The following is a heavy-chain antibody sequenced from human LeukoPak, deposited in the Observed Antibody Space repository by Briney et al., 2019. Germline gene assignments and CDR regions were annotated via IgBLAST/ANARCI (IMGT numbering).Heavy chain of an antibody. CDR1: RFTFSNYV. CDR2: ISYDGSDK. Sequence: GGSLRLSCAASRFTFSNYVMHWVRQAPGKGLEWVAVISYDGSDKYYADSVKGRFTISRDNSKNSLYLQMNSLRAEDTAVYYCAELGITMIGGVWGKGTTVTISS. CDR3: AELGITMIGGV. D-gene: IGHD3-10*02. V-gene: IGHV3-30*18. J-gene: IGHJ6*04.